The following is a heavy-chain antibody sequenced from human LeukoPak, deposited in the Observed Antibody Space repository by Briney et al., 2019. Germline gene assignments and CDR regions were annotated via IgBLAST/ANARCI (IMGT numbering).Heavy chain of an antibody. Sequence: PGGSLRLSCAASGFTFSNYWMTWVRQAPGKGLEWVANIKQDGSEKDYVDSVKGRFTISRDNVKNSLYLQMNSLRAEDTAVYYCARARYSDYWGQGTLVTVPS. V-gene: IGHV3-7*01. J-gene: IGHJ4*02. CDR1: GFTFSNYW. CDR3: ARARYSDY. CDR2: IKQDGSEK.